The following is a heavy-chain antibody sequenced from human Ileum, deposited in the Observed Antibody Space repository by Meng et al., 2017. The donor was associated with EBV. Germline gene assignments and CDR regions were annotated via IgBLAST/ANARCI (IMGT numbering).Heavy chain of an antibody. CDR1: GCSISRSDW. Sequence: QGRLQGSGPGLVRPSETLALTCAGSGCSISRSDWWSWVRQPPGKGLEWIGETSHSGSTNYSPSLKSRVTISLDKSKNQLSLKLNSVTAADTAVYYCASSDYYRSDYWGQGTLVAVSS. CDR2: TSHSGST. CDR3: ASSDYYRSDY. J-gene: IGHJ4*02. D-gene: IGHD3-22*01. V-gene: IGHV4-4*02.